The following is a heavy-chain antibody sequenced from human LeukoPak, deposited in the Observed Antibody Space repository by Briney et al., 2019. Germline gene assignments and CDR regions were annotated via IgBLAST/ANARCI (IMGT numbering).Heavy chain of an antibody. CDR1: GGSISTYY. Sequence: SETLSLTCTVSGGSISTYYWSWIRQPPGKGLEWIGYIYYSGSTNYNPSLKSRVTMSVDTSKNQFSLKVRSVTAADTAVYYCARGVYIAAAQYGYWGQGTLVTVSS. CDR3: ARGVYIAAAQYGY. J-gene: IGHJ4*02. CDR2: IYYSGST. V-gene: IGHV4-59*01. D-gene: IGHD6-13*01.